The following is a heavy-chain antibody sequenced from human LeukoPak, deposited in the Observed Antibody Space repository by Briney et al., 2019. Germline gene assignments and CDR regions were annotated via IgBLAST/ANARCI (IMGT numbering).Heavy chain of an antibody. Sequence: GGSLRLSCAASGFTFSTYSMNWVRQAPGKGLEWVSYISSSSSTIYYADSVKGRFTISRDNAKNSLYLQMNSLRDGDTAVYYCARASFQRWLQLGGDWGRGALVTVSS. CDR1: GFTFSTYS. J-gene: IGHJ4*02. CDR2: ISSSSSTI. D-gene: IGHD5-24*01. CDR3: ARASFQRWLQLGGD. V-gene: IGHV3-48*02.